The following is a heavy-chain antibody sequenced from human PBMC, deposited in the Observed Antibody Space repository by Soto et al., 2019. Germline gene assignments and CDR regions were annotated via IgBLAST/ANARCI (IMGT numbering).Heavy chain of an antibody. CDR1: GGSISSSNW. Sequence: QVQLQESGPGLVKPSGTLSLTCAVSGGSISSSNWWSWVRQPPGKGLEWIGEIYHSGSTNYNPSLKSRVTISVDKSKNQFSLKLGSVTAADTAVYYCASDRGYSYGQNWYFDLWGRGTLVTVSS. CDR3: ASDRGYSYGQNWYFDL. CDR2: IYHSGST. V-gene: IGHV4-4*02. D-gene: IGHD5-18*01. J-gene: IGHJ2*01.